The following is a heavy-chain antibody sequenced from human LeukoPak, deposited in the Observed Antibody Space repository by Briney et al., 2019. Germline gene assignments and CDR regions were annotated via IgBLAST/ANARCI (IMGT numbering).Heavy chain of an antibody. V-gene: IGHV4-34*01. D-gene: IGHD2-15*01. CDR3: ATDAHCSGGSCYLNL. CDR2: INHTGST. Sequence: PSETLSLTCAVYGGSFSGYYWSWIRQPPGKGLEWIGEINHTGSTNYNPSLKSRVTISVDTSKNQFSLKLSSVTAADTAVYYCATDAHCSGGSCYLNLWGQGTLVTVSS. J-gene: IGHJ5*02. CDR1: GGSFSGYY.